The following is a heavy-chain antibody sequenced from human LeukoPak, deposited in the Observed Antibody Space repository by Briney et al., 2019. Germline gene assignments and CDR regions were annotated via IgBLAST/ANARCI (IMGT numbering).Heavy chain of an antibody. V-gene: IGHV4-59*01. CDR2: IHYSGGT. CDR3: ARVSRWAEAIDY. J-gene: IGHJ4*02. Sequence: SETLSLTCTVSGGSITSYYWNWLRHPPGKGLEWIGYIHYSGGTNYNPSVKSRVTMSVDTSKNQFSLRLTSVTAADTAVYYCARVSRWAEAIDYWGQGTLVTVSS. D-gene: IGHD1-26*01. CDR1: GGSITSYY.